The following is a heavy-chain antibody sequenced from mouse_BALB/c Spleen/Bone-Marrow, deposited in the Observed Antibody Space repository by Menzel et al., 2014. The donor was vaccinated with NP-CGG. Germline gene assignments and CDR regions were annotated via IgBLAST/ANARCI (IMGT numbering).Heavy chain of an antibody. CDR1: GFNVKDTY. V-gene: IGHV14-3*02. D-gene: IGHD2-2*01. CDR2: IDPANGNT. J-gene: IGHJ2*01. CDR3: ASYVYGYYFDY. Sequence: EVKLQESGAELVKPGASVKLSCTASGFNVKDTYIHWVKQRPEQGLEWIGRIDPANGNTKYDPKFQGKATITADTSSNTAYLQLSSLTSEDTAVYYCASYVYGYYFDYWGQGTTLTVYS.